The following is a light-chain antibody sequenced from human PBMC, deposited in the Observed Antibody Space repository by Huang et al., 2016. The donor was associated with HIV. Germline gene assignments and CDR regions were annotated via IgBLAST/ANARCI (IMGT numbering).Light chain of an antibody. J-gene: IGKJ2*01. V-gene: IGKV1-39*01. Sequence: DIQMTQSPSSLSASVGDRVTITCRASQSLNSYLNWYQQKPGKAPQLLVYAASTLESGVPSRFSGSGAGTDFTLTISTLQPEDFATYYCQQSYSTPLYTFGQGTKLEI. CDR2: AAS. CDR1: QSLNSY. CDR3: QQSYSTPLYT.